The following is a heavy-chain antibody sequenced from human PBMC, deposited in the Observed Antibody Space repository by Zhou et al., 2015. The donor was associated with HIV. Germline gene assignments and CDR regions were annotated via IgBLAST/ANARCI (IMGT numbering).Heavy chain of an antibody. Sequence: QVQLVQSGIEVKKPGASVKVSCKVFGYTLAELSIHWVRHVPGKGLEWMVGFDHEEGETVYTQNFQGRISMTEDTSTDTAYMELNSLKSEDTALYYCTTDRNLNVVTSAFEIWGQG. CDR2: FDHEEGET. V-gene: IGHV1-24*01. CDR3: TTDRNLNVVTSAFEI. D-gene: IGHD2-21*02. CDR1: GYTLAELS. J-gene: IGHJ3*02.